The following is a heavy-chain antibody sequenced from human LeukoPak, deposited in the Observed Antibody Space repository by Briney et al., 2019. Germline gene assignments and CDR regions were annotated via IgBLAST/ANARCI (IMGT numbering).Heavy chain of an antibody. Sequence: GGSLRLSCAASGFTFSSYSMNWVRQAPGKGLEWVSSISSSSSSYIYYAGSVKGRFTISRDNAKNSLYLQMNSLRTEDTAVYYCARLATNGGYGYWGQGTLVTVSS. V-gene: IGHV3-21*01. CDR2: ISSSSSSYI. CDR1: GFTFSSYS. CDR3: ARLATNGGYGY. J-gene: IGHJ4*02. D-gene: IGHD5-12*01.